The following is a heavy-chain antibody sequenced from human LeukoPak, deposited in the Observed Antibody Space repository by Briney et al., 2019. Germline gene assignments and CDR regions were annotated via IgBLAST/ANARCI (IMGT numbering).Heavy chain of an antibody. J-gene: IGHJ6*04. V-gene: IGHV3-21*01. CDR2: ISSSSYI. CDR3: ARDPTYYDILTGYFSLGGMDV. D-gene: IGHD3-9*01. CDR1: GFTFSSYS. Sequence: GGSLRLSCAASGFTFSSYSMNWVRQAPGKGLEWVSSISSSSYIYYADSVKGRFTISRDNAKNSLYLQMNSLRAEDTAVYYCARDPTYYDILTGYFSLGGMDVWGKGTTVTVSS.